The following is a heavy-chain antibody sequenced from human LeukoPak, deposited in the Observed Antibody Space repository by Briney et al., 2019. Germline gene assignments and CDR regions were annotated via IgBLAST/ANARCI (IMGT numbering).Heavy chain of an antibody. CDR3: ASNGVYSGSSDAFDI. Sequence: PGGSLRLSCAASGFTFSSYSMNWVRQAPGKGLEWVSSISSSSSSYIYYADSVKGRFTISRDNAKNSLYLQMNSLRAEDTAVYYCASNGVYSGSSDAFDIWGQGTMVTVSS. V-gene: IGHV3-21*01. J-gene: IGHJ3*02. D-gene: IGHD1-26*01. CDR2: ISSSSSSYI. CDR1: GFTFSSYS.